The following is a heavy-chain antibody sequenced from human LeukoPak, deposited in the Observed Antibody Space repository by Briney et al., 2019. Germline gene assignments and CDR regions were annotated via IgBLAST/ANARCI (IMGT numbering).Heavy chain of an antibody. Sequence: GESLKISCKGFGYDFTTYWSAWVRQMPGKGLEWMGNINPVNSETTYSPSFQGLVTMSVDKSISTAYLQLSSLKASDTAMYFCARHWSAAWFGYWGQGSPVTVSS. CDR1: GYDFTTYW. CDR3: ARHWSAAWFGY. D-gene: IGHD3-3*01. V-gene: IGHV5-51*01. J-gene: IGHJ4*03. CDR2: INPVNSET.